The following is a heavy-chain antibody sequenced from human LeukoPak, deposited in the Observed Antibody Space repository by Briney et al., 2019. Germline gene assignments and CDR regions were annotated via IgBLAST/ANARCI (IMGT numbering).Heavy chain of an antibody. CDR2: IIPIFGTA. V-gene: IGHV1-69*13. J-gene: IGHJ4*02. CDR1: GGTFSSYA. CDR3: ARGTEPRYQLLLF. Sequence: SVKVSCKASGGTFSSYAISWVLQAPGQGLEWMGGIIPIFGTANYAQKFQGRVTITADESTSTAYMELSSLRSEDTAVYYCARGTEPRYQLLLFWGQGTLVTVSS. D-gene: IGHD2-2*01.